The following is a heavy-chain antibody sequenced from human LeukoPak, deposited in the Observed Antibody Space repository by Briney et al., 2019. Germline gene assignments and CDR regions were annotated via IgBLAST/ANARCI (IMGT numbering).Heavy chain of an antibody. V-gene: IGHV3-64D*06. CDR3: VKARTGSGSSAFDP. Sequence: GGSLRLSCSASGFTFSSYAMRWVRQAPGKGLEYVSAISSNGGSTYYADSVKGRFTISRDNSKNTLYLQMSSLRAEDTAVYYCVKARTGSGSSAFDPWGQGTLVTVSS. CDR2: ISSNGGST. CDR1: GFTFSSYA. J-gene: IGHJ5*02. D-gene: IGHD3-10*01.